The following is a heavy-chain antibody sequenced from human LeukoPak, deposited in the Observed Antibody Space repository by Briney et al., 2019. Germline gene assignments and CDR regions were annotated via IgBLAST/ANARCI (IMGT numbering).Heavy chain of an antibody. V-gene: IGHV3-73*01. CDR2: IRSKANSYAT. D-gene: IGHD4-17*01. CDR1: GFTFSSYS. Sequence: GGSLRLSCAASGFTFSSYSMNWVRQASGKGLEWVGRIRSKANSYATAYAASVKGRFTISRDDSKNTAYLQMNSLKTEDTAVYYCTRYYGDYTGYWGQGTLVTVSS. CDR3: TRYYGDYTGY. J-gene: IGHJ4*02.